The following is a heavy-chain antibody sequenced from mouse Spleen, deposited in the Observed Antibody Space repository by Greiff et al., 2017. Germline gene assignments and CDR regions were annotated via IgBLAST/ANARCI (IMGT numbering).Heavy chain of an antibody. CDR3: ARDAGGYAMDY. Sequence: EVMLVESGGGLVQSGRSLRLSCATSGFTFSDFYMEWVRQAPGKGLEWIAASRNKANDYTTEYSASVKGRFIVSRDTSQSILYLQMNALRAEDTAIYYCARDAGGYAMDYWGQGTSVTVSS. CDR2: SRNKANDYTT. J-gene: IGHJ4*01. CDR1: GFTFSDFY. V-gene: IGHV7-1*01.